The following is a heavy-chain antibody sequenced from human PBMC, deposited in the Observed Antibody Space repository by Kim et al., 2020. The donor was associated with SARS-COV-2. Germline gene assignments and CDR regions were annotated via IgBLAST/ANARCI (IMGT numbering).Heavy chain of an antibody. Sequence: GGSLRLSCAASGFNFNTYAMHWLRQAPGKGLEWVAVISYDGTTKYYADSAKGRFTISRDNSKNTLYLQMNSLRAEDTGLYYCARELYSVTFVFWGQGTLV. CDR2: ISYDGTTK. D-gene: IGHD2-15*01. V-gene: IGHV3-30-3*01. J-gene: IGHJ4*02. CDR1: GFNFNTYA. CDR3: ARELYSVTFVF.